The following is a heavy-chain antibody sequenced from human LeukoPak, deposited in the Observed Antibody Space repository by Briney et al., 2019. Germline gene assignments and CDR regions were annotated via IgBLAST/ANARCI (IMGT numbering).Heavy chain of an antibody. CDR2: ISAYNGNT. CDR1: GYTYPRYG. J-gene: IGHJ4*02. V-gene: IGHV1-18*04. CDR3: ARDDALLGAAYYFDY. Sequence: ASVKVSCKASGYTYPRYGFSWVGQAAGQGLEWMGWISAYNGNTNYAQKLQGRVTMTTDTCTSTAYMELRSVRSDDTAVYYCARDDALLGAAYYFDYWGQGTLVTVSS. D-gene: IGHD2-15*01.